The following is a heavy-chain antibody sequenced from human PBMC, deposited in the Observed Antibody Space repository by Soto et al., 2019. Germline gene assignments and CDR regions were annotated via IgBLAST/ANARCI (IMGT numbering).Heavy chain of an antibody. CDR2: IYLSDSDT. J-gene: IGHJ4*02. CDR3: ARYSSGWPYYFDY. CDR1: GYSFTSYW. D-gene: IGHD6-19*01. Sequence: GESLKISCKGSGYSFTSYWIARVRQMPGKGLEWMGIIYLSDSDTRYSPSFQGRVTISADKSISTAYLQWSSLKASDTAMYYCARYSSGWPYYFDYWGQGTLVTVSS. V-gene: IGHV5-51*01.